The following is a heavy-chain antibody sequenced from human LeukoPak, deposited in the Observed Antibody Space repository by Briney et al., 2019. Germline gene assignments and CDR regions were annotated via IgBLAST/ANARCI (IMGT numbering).Heavy chain of an antibody. Sequence: SETLFLTCAVYGGSFSGYYWSWIRQPPGKGLEWIGEINHSGSTNYNPSLKSRVTISVDTSKNQFSLKLSSVTAADTAVYYCARRIYDSSGSTRGNWFDPWGQGTLVTVSS. CDR2: INHSGST. D-gene: IGHD3-22*01. J-gene: IGHJ5*02. V-gene: IGHV4-34*01. CDR3: ARRIYDSSGSTRGNWFDP. CDR1: GGSFSGYY.